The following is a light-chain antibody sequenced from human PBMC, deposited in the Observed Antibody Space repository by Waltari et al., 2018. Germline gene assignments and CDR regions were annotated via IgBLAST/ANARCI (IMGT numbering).Light chain of an antibody. V-gene: IGKV3-20*01. J-gene: IGKJ1*01. Sequence: EIVLTQSPGTLYLSPGERATLFCRASQSIGKYLAWYQQRPGQAPRLLIYGASTRATGIPDGFSGSGSGTDFSLSITRLEPEDFAVYYCQHYVRLPATFGQGTTVEI. CDR3: QHYVRLPAT. CDR1: QSIGKY. CDR2: GAS.